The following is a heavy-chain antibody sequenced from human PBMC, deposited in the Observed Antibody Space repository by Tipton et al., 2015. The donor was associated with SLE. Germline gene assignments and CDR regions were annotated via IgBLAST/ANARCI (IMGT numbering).Heavy chain of an antibody. CDR1: GGSISSYY. CDR3: ASQGGIVSY. Sequence: TLSLTCTVSGGSISSYYWSWIRQPPGKGLEWIGEINHSGSTNYNLSLKSRVTISVDTSKNQFSLKLSSVTAADTAVYYCASQGGIVSYWGRGTLVTVSS. D-gene: IGHD1-26*01. CDR2: INHSGST. V-gene: IGHV4-34*01. J-gene: IGHJ4*02.